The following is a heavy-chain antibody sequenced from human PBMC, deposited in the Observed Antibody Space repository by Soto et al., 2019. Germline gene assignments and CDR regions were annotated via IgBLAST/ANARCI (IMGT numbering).Heavy chain of an antibody. CDR1: GFTFSNHW. J-gene: IGHJ4*02. CDR2: IKEDGSST. D-gene: IGHD3-3*01. Sequence: GGSLRLSCAASGFTFSNHWMNWVRQVPGRGVEWEAKIKEDGSSTYFADSVRGRFTISRDNAKNALFLQMNSLRVEDTAIYYCAKDVEWTFDLWGLGTLVTVSS. CDR3: AKDVEWTFDL. V-gene: IGHV3-7*01.